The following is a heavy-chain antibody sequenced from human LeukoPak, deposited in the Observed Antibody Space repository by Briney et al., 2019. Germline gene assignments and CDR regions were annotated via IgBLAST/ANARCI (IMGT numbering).Heavy chain of an antibody. CDR1: GFTLSSYT. CDR3: AREGDGYTDPFDY. J-gene: IGHJ4*02. CDR2: IGSSSSYI. D-gene: IGHD5-24*01. V-gene: IGHV3-21*01. Sequence: GGSLRLSCAASGFTLSSYTMSWVRQAPGKGREWGSSIGSSSSYIYYADSVKGRVTISRDKTRNSLYLQMNSRRAEDTAVYYCAREGDGYTDPFDYWGQGTLVTVSS.